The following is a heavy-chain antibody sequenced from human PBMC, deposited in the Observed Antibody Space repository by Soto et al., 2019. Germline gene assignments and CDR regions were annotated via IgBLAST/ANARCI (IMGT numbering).Heavy chain of an antibody. V-gene: IGHV1-18*01. Sequence: ASVKVSCKASGYTFTSYGISWVRQAPGQGLEWMGWISAYNGNTNYAQKLQGRVTMTTDTSTSTAYMELRSLRSDDTALFYCARDQREFDDYYFYFDMDAWGKGTTVTV. CDR1: GYTFTSYG. J-gene: IGHJ6*03. CDR3: ARDQREFDDYYFYFDMDA. CDR2: ISAYNGNT.